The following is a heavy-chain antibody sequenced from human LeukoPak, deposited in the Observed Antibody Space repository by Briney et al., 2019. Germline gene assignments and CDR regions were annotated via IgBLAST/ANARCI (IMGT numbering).Heavy chain of an antibody. CDR1: GFTVSSSY. V-gene: IGHV3-53*01. CDR3: ATSVATPLGTFDY. Sequence: GGSLRLSCAASGFTVSSSYVSWVRQAPGKGLEWVSAIYSSATTYYTDSVRGRFTISRDNSKNTLYLQMNSLRAEDTAVYYCATSVATPLGTFDYWGQGTLVTVSS. J-gene: IGHJ4*02. CDR2: IYSSATT. D-gene: IGHD5-12*01.